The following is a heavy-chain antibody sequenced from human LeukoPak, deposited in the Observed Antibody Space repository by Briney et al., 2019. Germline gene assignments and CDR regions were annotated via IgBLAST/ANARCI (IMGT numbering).Heavy chain of an antibody. CDR1: GGSFSGYY. CDR2: INHSGST. V-gene: IGHV4-34*01. D-gene: IGHD2-8*01. CDR3: ARGCMHIDY. Sequence: SETLSLTCAVYGGSFSGYYWSWIRQPPGKGLEWIGEINHSGSTNYNPSLKSRVTISVDTSKNQFSLKLSSVTAADTAVYYCARGCMHIDYWGQGTLVTVSS. J-gene: IGHJ4*02.